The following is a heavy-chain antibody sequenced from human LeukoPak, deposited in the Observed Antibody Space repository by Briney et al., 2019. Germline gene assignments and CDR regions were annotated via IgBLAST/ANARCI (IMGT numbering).Heavy chain of an antibody. Sequence: ASVKVSCKASGYTLTDNHLYWVRQAPGQGLEWMGWFDPKSGGTNLAQNFQGRLTMTRDTSTSTAYMALSRLTFDDTAVYYCARDGVTRIKVPLGDHYYYHMDVWGKGTTVTVSS. CDR1: GYTLTDNH. CDR3: ARDGVTRIKVPLGDHYYYHMDV. V-gene: IGHV1-2*02. J-gene: IGHJ6*03. CDR2: FDPKSGGT. D-gene: IGHD3-22*01.